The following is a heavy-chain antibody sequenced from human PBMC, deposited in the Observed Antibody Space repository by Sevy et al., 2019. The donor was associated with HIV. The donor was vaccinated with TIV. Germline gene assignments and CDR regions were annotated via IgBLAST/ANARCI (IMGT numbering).Heavy chain of an antibody. D-gene: IGHD5-18*01. J-gene: IGHJ4*02. V-gene: IGHV3-21*01. CDR3: ARDVYSYGPGYFDY. CDR2: ISSSSSYI. CDR1: GFTFSSYS. Sequence: GGSLRLSCAASGFTFSSYSMNWVRQAPGKGLEWVSSISSSSSYIYYADSVKGRFTISRDNAKNSLYLQMNSLRAEDTAVYYWARDVYSYGPGYFDYWGQGTLVTVSS.